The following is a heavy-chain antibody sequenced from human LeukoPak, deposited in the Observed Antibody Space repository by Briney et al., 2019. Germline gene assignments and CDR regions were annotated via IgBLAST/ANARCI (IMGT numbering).Heavy chain of an antibody. CDR3: ARLTTYYYDSSGYSRNSYAFDI. D-gene: IGHD3-22*01. J-gene: IGHJ3*02. V-gene: IGHV1-2*02. Sequence: ASVKVSCKTSGYTFTGYYMHWVRQAPGQGLEWMGWINPNSGGTNYAQKFQGRVTMTRDTSISTAYMELSRLRSDDTAVYYCARLTTYYYDSSGYSRNSYAFDIWGQGTMVTASS. CDR1: GYTFTGYY. CDR2: INPNSGGT.